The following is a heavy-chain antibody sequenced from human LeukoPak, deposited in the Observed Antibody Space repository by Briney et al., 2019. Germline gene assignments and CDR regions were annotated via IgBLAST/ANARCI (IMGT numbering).Heavy chain of an antibody. D-gene: IGHD1-26*01. CDR1: GYSISSGYY. CDR3: ARAPPKWELPPRAFDI. Sequence: SETLSLTCAVSGYSISSGYYWGWIRQPPGKGLEWIGYIYYSGSTNYNPSLKSRVTISVDTSKNQFSLKLSSVTAADTAVYYCARAPPKWELPPRAFDIWGQGTMVTVSS. CDR2: IYYSGST. J-gene: IGHJ3*02. V-gene: IGHV4-38-2*01.